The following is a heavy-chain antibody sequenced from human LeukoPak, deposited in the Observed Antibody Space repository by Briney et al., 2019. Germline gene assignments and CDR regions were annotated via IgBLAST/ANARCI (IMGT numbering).Heavy chain of an antibody. CDR1: CGFFSGYY. CDR3: ARLHVLYYYDSQWDFDP. J-gene: IGHJ5*02. V-gene: IGHV4-34*01. D-gene: IGHD3-22*01. CDR2: INHSGST. Sequence: PSQTLSLTCAVYCGFFSGYYWSSTRHHPGKWREWIAEINHSGSTNYNPSLKRRVTISVDTSKNQFSLKLSSVTAADTAVYYCARLHVLYYYDSQWDFDPWGQGTLVTVSS.